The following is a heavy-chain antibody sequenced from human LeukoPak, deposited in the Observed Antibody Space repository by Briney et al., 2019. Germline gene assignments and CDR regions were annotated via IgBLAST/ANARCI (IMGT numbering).Heavy chain of an antibody. Sequence: GGSLRLSCAASGFTFSSYWMHWVRQAPGKGLEWVSVIYSGGSTYYADSVKGRFTISRDNSKNTLYLQMNSLRAEDTAVYYCARGFLVRGPSGDAFDIWGQGTMVTVSS. CDR2: IYSGGST. CDR3: ARGFLVRGPSGDAFDI. J-gene: IGHJ3*02. D-gene: IGHD3-10*01. CDR1: GFTFSSYW. V-gene: IGHV3-53*01.